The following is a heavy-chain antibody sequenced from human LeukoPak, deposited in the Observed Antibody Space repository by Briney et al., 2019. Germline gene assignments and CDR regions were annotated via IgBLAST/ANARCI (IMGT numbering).Heavy chain of an antibody. V-gene: IGHV3-66*02. D-gene: IGHD6-6*01. CDR2: IYSGGST. CDR1: GFTVSSNY. Sequence: GGPLRLSCAASGFTVSSNYMSWVRQAPGKGLEWVSVIYSGGSTYYADSVKGRFTISRDNSTNTLYLQMNSLRAEDTAVYYCARESEGSSLAFDYWGQGTLVTVSS. CDR3: ARESEGSSLAFDY. J-gene: IGHJ4*02.